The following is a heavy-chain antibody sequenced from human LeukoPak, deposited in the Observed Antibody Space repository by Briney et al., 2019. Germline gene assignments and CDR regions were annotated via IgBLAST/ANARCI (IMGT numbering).Heavy chain of an antibody. J-gene: IGHJ6*03. Sequence: GGSLRLSCAASGFTFSSYGMSWVRQAPGKGLEWVSAISDGGGSTYYADSVKGRFTISRDNSKNTLYLQMKSLRAEDTAVYYCAKGGGYEAQYYYYYLDVWGKGTTVTISS. CDR1: GFTFSSYG. CDR3: AKGGGYEAQYYYYYLDV. V-gene: IGHV3-23*01. D-gene: IGHD5-12*01. CDR2: ISDGGGST.